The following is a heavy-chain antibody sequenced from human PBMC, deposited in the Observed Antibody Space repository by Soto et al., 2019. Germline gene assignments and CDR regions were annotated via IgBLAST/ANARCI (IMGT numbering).Heavy chain of an antibody. D-gene: IGHD3-22*01. Sequence: GSLRLSCAASGFTFSSSAMSWVRQAPGKGLEWISGISSSGGSQYYADSVKGRFTISRDNSKNTLYLQMNSRRAEDTAVYYCAKKGSSITMIVVVSYFDYWGQGTLVTVSS. V-gene: IGHV3-23*01. CDR2: ISSSGGSQ. J-gene: IGHJ4*02. CDR1: GFTFSSSA. CDR3: AKKGSSITMIVVVSYFDY.